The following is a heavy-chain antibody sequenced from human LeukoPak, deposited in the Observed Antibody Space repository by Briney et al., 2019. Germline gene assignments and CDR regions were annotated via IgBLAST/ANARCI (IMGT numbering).Heavy chain of an antibody. CDR1: GFTFTSSA. V-gene: IGHV1-58*01. Sequence: ASVKVSCKASGFTFTSSAVQWVRQARGQRLEWIGWIVVGSGNTNYAQKFQERVTITRDMSTSTAYMELSSLRSEDTAVYYCAAVHDAYYDILTGPLPNSGGIAFDIWGQGTMVTVSS. CDR3: AAVHDAYYDILTGPLPNSGGIAFDI. D-gene: IGHD3-9*01. J-gene: IGHJ3*02. CDR2: IVVGSGNT.